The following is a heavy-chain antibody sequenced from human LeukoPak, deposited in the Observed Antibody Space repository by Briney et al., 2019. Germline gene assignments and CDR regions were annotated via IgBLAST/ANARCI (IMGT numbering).Heavy chain of an antibody. CDR1: GGAFSSYA. V-gene: IGHV1-69*05. CDR2: IIPIFGTA. J-gene: IGHJ4*02. CDR3: ARGRYYDSSGYPSYYFDY. Sequence: SVKVSCKASGGAFSSYAISWVRQAPGQGLEWMGGIIPIFGTANYAQKFRGRVTITTDESTSTAYMELSSLRSEDTAVYYCARGRYYDSSGYPSYYFDYWGQGTLVTVSS. D-gene: IGHD3-22*01.